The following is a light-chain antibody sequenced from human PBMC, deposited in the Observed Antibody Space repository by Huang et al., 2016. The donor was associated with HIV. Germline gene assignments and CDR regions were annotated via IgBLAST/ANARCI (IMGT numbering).Light chain of an antibody. J-gene: IGKJ5*01. Sequence: IQQTQSPSSVSASEGDTVRITCRASQDISSWLAWYQQKPREAPTLLIHSTSILQSGVPSRFNGSGSGTDFFLTINSLRPDDFATYYCQQANMYPRSFGQGTRLDIK. CDR3: QQANMYPRS. CDR1: QDISSW. V-gene: IGKV1-12*01. CDR2: STS.